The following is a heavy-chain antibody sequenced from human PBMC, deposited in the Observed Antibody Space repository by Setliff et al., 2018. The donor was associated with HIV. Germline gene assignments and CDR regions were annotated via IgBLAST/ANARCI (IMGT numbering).Heavy chain of an antibody. V-gene: IGHV4-38-2*02. CDR2: MYHSGST. J-gene: IGHJ4*02. CDR1: GYSISSGYY. Sequence: SETLSLTCTVSGYSISSGYYWGWIRQPPGKGLEWIGSMYHSGSTYHNPSLKSRVTISVDTPKNQFSLKLSSVTAADTAVYYCARDLSISNPYYDILTGPGVYWGQGTLVTVSS. CDR3: ARDLSISNPYYDILTGPGVY. D-gene: IGHD3-9*01.